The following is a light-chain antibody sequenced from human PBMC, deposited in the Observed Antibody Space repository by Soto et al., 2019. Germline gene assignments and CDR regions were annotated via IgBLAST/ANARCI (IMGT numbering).Light chain of an antibody. J-gene: IGKJ4*01. Sequence: EIVMTQSTATLSVSPGERATLSCRASQSVSSNLAWYQQKPGQAPRLLIYGASTRATGIPARFSGNGSGTEFSLTISSLQSEDFAVYYCQQYNNWPLTFGGGTKV. V-gene: IGKV3-15*01. CDR1: QSVSSN. CDR3: QQYNNWPLT. CDR2: GAS.